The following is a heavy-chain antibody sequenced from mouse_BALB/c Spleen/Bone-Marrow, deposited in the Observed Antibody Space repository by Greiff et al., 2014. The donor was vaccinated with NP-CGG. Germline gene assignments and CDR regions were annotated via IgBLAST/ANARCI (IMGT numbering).Heavy chain of an antibody. CDR1: GYTFTDNW. V-gene: IGHV1-69*01. Sequence: VQLQQSGAELEMPGASVKMSCKASGYTFTDNWIYWVKQRPGQGLEWIGAIDTSDSYTNYNQKFMGKASLTVDASSSTAYVQVSSLTSDDSAVYYCARGGHDFSLDYWGQGTSATVSS. J-gene: IGHJ4*01. CDR2: IDTSDSYT. CDR3: ARGGHDFSLDY. D-gene: IGHD2-4*01.